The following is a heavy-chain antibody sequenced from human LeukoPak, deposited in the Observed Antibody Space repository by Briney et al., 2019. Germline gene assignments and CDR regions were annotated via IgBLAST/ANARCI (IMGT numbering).Heavy chain of an antibody. V-gene: IGHV3-48*04. CDR2: ISSSSSTI. J-gene: IGHJ4*02. Sequence: GGSLRLSCAASGFTFSSYSMNWVRQAPGKGLEWVSYISSSSSTIYYADSVKGRFTISRDNAKNSLYLQMNSLRAEDTAVYYCARLRGSSTSCLDYWGQGTLVTVSS. D-gene: IGHD2-2*01. CDR1: GFTFSSYS. CDR3: ARLRGSSTSCLDY.